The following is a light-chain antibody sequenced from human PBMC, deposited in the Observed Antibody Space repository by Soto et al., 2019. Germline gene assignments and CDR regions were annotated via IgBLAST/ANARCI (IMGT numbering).Light chain of an antibody. J-gene: IGKJ2*01. CDR1: QSISSF. V-gene: IGKV1-39*01. CDR3: QQSYSTPRT. Sequence: DIHMTQSPSSLSASVRDRVTIACRASQSISSFLSWYQQKPGKAPKLLIYAASSLQSGVPSRFSGSGSGTDFTLTISSLQPEDFATYYCQQSYSTPRTFGQGTKLEIK. CDR2: AAS.